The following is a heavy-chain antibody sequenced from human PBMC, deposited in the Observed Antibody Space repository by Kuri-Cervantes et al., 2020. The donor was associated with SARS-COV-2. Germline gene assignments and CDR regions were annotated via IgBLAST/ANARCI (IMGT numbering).Heavy chain of an antibody. CDR1: GYTLTELS. CDR2: FDPEDGET. J-gene: IGHJ4*02. CDR3: ARFVAAAGKFDY. Sequence: ASVKVSCKVSGYTLTELSMHWVRQAPGQGLEWMGGFDPEDGETIYAQKFQGRVTMTKDTSTDTAYMELSSLRSEDTAVYYCARFVAAAGKFDYWGQGTLVTVSS. D-gene: IGHD6-13*01. V-gene: IGHV1-24*01.